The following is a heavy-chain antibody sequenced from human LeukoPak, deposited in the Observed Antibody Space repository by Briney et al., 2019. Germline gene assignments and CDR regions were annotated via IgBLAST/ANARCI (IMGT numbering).Heavy chain of an antibody. Sequence: SETLSLTCTVSGASISSINYYWGWIRQPPGKGLEWIGSIYYSGSTYYNPSLKSRVTISVDTSKNQFSLNLNSVTAADTALYYCARANTYGSGRFHWGQGTLVTVSS. CDR2: IYYSGST. CDR3: ARANTYGSGRFH. J-gene: IGHJ4*02. V-gene: IGHV4-39*07. CDR1: GASISSINYY. D-gene: IGHD3-10*01.